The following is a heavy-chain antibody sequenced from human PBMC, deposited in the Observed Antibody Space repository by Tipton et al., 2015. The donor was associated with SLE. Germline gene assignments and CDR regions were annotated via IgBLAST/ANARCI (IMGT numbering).Heavy chain of an antibody. CDR2: IKEDGSDK. CDR3: ARTYAFDI. Sequence: SLRLSCVASGFTFSSNWMSWVRQTPGKGLEWVANIKEDGSDKYYVDSVKGRFTISRDNAKNSLYLQMNSLRAEDTAVYYCARTYAFDIWGQGTMVTVSS. CDR1: GFTFSSNW. J-gene: IGHJ3*02. V-gene: IGHV3-7*01.